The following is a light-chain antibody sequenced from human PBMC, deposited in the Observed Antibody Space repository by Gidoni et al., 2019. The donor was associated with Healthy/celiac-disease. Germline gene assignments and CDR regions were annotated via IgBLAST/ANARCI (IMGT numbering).Light chain of an antibody. CDR1: QSISSY. CDR2: AAS. CDR3: QQSYSTPRT. J-gene: IGKJ1*01. V-gene: IGKV1-39*01. Sequence: DITMTQSPSSLSASVGDRDTSPCRASQSISSYVNWYQQKPGKAHNLLIYAASRLQSVVPSRFSVSGSGTDFTLSLSGLQPVDFATYYCQQSYSTPRTYGQGTKVEIK.